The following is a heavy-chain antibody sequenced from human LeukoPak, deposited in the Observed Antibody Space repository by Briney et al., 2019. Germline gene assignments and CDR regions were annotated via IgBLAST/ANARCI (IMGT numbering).Heavy chain of an antibody. CDR1: DYSISNDYF. J-gene: IGHJ4*02. CDR2: IYHSGST. V-gene: IGHV4-38-2*01. D-gene: IGHD1-14*01. CDR3: ARGGRDGTNTGNFDN. Sequence: SETLALTCAVSDYSISNDYFWGWIRPPPGKGLEWIGSIYHSGSTFYNPSLKSRVTILVDTSKNQFSLKLSSVTAADTAVYYCARGGRDGTNTGNFDNWGQGTLVTVSS.